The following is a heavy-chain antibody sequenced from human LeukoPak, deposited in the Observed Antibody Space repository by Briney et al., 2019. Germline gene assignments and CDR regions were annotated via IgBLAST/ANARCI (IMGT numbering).Heavy chain of an antibody. CDR2: ISGSGGST. CDR3: AKGVYCGGDCYWFDY. V-gene: IGHV3-23*01. CDR1: GFTFSSYA. J-gene: IGHJ4*02. Sequence: PGGSLRLSCAASGFTFSSYAMSWVRQAPGKGLEWVSAISGSGGSTYYADSVKGRFTISRDNSKNTLYLQMNSLRAEDTVVYYCAKGVYCGGDCYWFDYWGQGTLVTVSS. D-gene: IGHD2-21*02.